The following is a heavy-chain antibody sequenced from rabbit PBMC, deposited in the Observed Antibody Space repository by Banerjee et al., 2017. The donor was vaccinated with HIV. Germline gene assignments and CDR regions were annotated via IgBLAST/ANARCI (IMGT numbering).Heavy chain of an antibody. J-gene: IGHJ3*01. CDR2: IYAGSSDST. CDR1: GFSFSNGYV. V-gene: IGHV1S45*01. D-gene: IGHD6-1*01. Sequence: QEQLVASGGGLVKPEGSLTLTCTASGFSFSNGYVMCWVRQAPGKGLEWIGCIYAGSSDSTNHASWAKGRFTISSTSSTTVTLQMTSLTAADTATYFCARDGAGYAGYGYARLWGQGTLVTVS. CDR3: ARDGAGYAGYGYARL.